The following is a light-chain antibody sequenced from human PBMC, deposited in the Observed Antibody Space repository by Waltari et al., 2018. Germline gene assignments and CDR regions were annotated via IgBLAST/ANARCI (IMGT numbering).Light chain of an antibody. V-gene: IGLV2-14*03. CDR3: NSYIGSSSWV. CDR1: ASDVAFYNY. CDR2: DVS. J-gene: IGLJ3*02. Sequence: QSALTQPASVSGSPGQSITISCTGTASDVAFYNYVSWYQQHPGKAPKVIIYDVSERPSGVSNRFSGSKSGNTAYLTISGLQAEDEAEYYCNSYIGSSSWVFGGGTKLTV.